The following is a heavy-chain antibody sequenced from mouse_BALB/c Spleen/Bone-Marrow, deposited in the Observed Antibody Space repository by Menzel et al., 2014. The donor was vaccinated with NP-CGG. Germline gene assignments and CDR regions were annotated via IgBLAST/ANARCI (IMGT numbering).Heavy chain of an antibody. V-gene: IGHV1S81*02. J-gene: IGHJ3*01. CDR3: TREGDSPFAY. Sequence: VQLVESGAELVKPGASVKLSCKASGYTFTSYYMYWVKQRPGQGLEWIGEINPCNGGTNFNEKFKSKATLTVDKSSSTAYMQLSSLTSEDSAVYYCTREGDSPFAYWGQGTLVTVSA. CDR2: INPCNGGT. CDR1: GYTFTSYY. D-gene: IGHD2-13*01.